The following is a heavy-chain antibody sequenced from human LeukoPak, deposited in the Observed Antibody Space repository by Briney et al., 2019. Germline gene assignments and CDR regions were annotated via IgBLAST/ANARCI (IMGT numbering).Heavy chain of an antibody. J-gene: IGHJ3*02. CDR3: AREVGYVSISGAFDI. V-gene: IGHV4-59*01. Sequence: SETLSLTCTVSGGSISSYYWSWIRQPPGKGLEWIGYIYYSGSTNYNPSLKSRVTISVDTSKNQFSLKLSSVTAADTAVYYCAREVGYVSISGAFDIWGQGTMVTVSS. CDR1: GGSISSYY. CDR2: IYYSGST. D-gene: IGHD3-10*02.